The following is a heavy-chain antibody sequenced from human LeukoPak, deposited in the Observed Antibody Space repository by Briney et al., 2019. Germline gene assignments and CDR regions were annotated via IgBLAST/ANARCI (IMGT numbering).Heavy chain of an antibody. D-gene: IGHD3-22*01. J-gene: IGHJ3*02. V-gene: IGHV4-59*01. Sequence: SETLSLTCTVSGGSISSYYWSWIRQPPGKGLEWIGYIYYSGSTNYNPSLKSRVTISVDTSKNQFSLKLSSVTAADTAVYYCARVPFYYDSSGYYQIAFDIWGQGTMVTVSS. CDR3: ARVPFYYDSSGYYQIAFDI. CDR1: GGSISSYY. CDR2: IYYSGST.